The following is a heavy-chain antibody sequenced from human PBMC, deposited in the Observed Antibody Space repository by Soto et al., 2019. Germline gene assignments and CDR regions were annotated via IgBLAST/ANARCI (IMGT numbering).Heavy chain of an antibody. J-gene: IGHJ4*02. Sequence: PGGSLRLSCAASGFTFSSYGMHWVRQAPGKGLEWVAVISYDGSNKYCADSVKGRFTISRDNSKNTLYLQMNSLRAEDTAVYYCAKGYDREQWLVQGYWGQGTLVTVSS. V-gene: IGHV3-30*18. D-gene: IGHD6-19*01. CDR1: GFTFSSYG. CDR3: AKGYDREQWLVQGY. CDR2: ISYDGSNK.